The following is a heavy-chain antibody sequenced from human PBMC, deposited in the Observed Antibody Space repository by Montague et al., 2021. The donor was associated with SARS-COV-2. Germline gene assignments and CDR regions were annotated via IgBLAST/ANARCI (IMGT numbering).Heavy chain of an antibody. V-gene: IGHV4-34*01. CDR3: ARDRGVQYQLQMPFYFDY. D-gene: IGHD2-2*01. Sequence: SETLSLTCAVYGASFSGYYWRWIRQPPGTGLEWIGEIYHSGSTNYNPSPKSRDTISVDTSKNQYSLRLSSVTAADTAVYYSARDRGVQYQLQMPFYFDYWGQGTLVTVSS. CDR2: IYHSGST. J-gene: IGHJ4*02. CDR1: GASFSGYY.